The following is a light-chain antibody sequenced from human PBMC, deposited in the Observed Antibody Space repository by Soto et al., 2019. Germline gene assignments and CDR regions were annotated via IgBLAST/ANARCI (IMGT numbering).Light chain of an antibody. V-gene: IGKV1-5*01. CDR2: AAS. CDR1: QSIGTY. Sequence: DIQMTQSTSSLSASVGDRAPITCRARQSIGTYLNWYQQKPGKAPKLLIYAASSLQSGVPSRFSGSGSGTEFTLTISFLQPDDFATYYCQQYNSYSPLTFGGGTKVDI. CDR3: QQYNSYSPLT. J-gene: IGKJ4*01.